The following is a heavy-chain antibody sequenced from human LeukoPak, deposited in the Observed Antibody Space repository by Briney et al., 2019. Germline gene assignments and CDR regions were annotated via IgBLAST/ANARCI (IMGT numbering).Heavy chain of an antibody. V-gene: IGHV4-4*02. CDR1: GGSLSSSNW. CDR3: ARATTDYYGSGESFDI. J-gene: IGHJ3*02. D-gene: IGHD3-10*01. CDR2: IYHSGST. Sequence: SGTLSLTCAVSGGSLSSSNWWSGVRQPPGKGLEGIGEIYHSGSTNYNPSLKSRVTISVDKSKNQFSLKLSSVTAADTAVYYCARATTDYYGSGESFDIWGQGTMVTVSS.